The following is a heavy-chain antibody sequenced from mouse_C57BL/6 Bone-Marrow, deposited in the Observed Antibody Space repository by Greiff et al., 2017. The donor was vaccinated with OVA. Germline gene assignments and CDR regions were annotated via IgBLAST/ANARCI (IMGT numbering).Heavy chain of an antibody. J-gene: IGHJ3*01. CDR2: INPGSGGT. CDR1: GYAFTNYL. CDR3: ARSVMAY. V-gene: IGHV1-54*01. Sequence: LVESGAELVRPGTSVKVSCKASGYAFTNYLIEWVKQRPGQGLEWIGVINPGSGGTNYNEKFKGKATLTADKSSSTAYMQLSSLTSEDSAVYFCARSVMAYWGQGTLVTVSA.